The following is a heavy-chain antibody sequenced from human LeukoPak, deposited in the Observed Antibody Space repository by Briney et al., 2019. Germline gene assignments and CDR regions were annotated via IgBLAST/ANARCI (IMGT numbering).Heavy chain of an antibody. CDR3: ARGVYYDVWSGYYSGAFDI. J-gene: IGHJ3*02. Sequence: SETLSLTCTVSGGSLSSYYWSWIRPPAGKGLEWIGRISTSGNTNYNPSLKSRVAMSVDTSKNQFSLKLSSVTAADTAVYYCARGVYYDVWSGYYSGAFDIWGQGTMVTVSS. CDR1: GGSLSSYY. CDR2: ISTSGNT. V-gene: IGHV4-4*07. D-gene: IGHD3-3*01.